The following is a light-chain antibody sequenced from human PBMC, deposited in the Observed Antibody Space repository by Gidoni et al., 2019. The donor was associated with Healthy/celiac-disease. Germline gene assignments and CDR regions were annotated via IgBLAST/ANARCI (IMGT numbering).Light chain of an antibody. CDR1: QSVSSN. V-gene: IGKV3-15*01. Sequence: EIVMTQSPATLSVSPGERATLSCRASQSVSSNLAWYQQKPGQAPRLLIYGASTRATGIPARFSGSGSGTEFTLTISSLQSEDFAVYYCQQYNNWPYSFGHXTKLESK. CDR3: QQYNNWPYS. CDR2: GAS. J-gene: IGKJ2*03.